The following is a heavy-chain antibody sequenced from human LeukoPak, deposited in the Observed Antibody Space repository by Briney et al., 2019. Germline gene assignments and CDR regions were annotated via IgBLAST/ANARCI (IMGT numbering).Heavy chain of an antibody. CDR1: GGSFSGYY. Sequence: PSETLSLTCAVYGGSFSGYYWSWIRQPPGKGLEWIGEINHSGSTDYNPSLKSRVTISVDTSKNQFSLKLSSVTAADTAVYYCAKDLVVAVMIGHYYFYGMDVWGQGTTVTVSS. V-gene: IGHV4-34*01. D-gene: IGHD2-2*01. CDR2: INHSGST. CDR3: AKDLVVAVMIGHYYFYGMDV. J-gene: IGHJ6*02.